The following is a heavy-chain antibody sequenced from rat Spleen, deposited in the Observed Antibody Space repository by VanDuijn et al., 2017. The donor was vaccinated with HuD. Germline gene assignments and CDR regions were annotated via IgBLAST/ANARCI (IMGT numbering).Heavy chain of an antibody. J-gene: IGHJ3*01. V-gene: IGHV5S23*01. CDR2: ISAGGDNT. CDR3: ASGSHSFAY. CDR1: GFTFSDYN. D-gene: IGHD1-3*01. Sequence: EVQLVESGGGLVQPGRSLKLSCAASGFTFSDYNMAWVRQAPKKGLEWVAYISAGGDNTYYRDSVKGRFTISRDNAKNSLYLQMNSLKSEDTATYYCASGSHSFAYWGQGTLVTVSS.